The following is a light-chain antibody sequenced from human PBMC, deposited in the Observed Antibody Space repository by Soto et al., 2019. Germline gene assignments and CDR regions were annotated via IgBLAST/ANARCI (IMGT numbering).Light chain of an antibody. CDR2: DAS. CDR3: QQYYSYPLT. Sequence: TVLTHSPVTLSVSPWYTSTIYFRASQRVSSHLAWYRQKPGQVPRLVIYDASNRATGIPARFSGSGSGTEFTLTISCLQSEDFATYYCQQYYSYPLTFGGGTKVDIK. CDR1: QRVSSH. V-gene: IGKV3-15*01. J-gene: IGKJ4*01.